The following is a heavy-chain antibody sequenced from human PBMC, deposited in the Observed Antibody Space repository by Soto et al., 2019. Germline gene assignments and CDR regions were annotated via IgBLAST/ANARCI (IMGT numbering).Heavy chain of an antibody. CDR3: ARAPYGDYDWFDP. CDR2: ISSSSSYI. Sequence: SLRLSCAASGFTFSSYSMNWVRQAPGKGLEWVSSISSSSSYIYYADSVKGRFTISRDNAKNSLYLQMNSLRAEDTAVYYCARAPYGDYDWFDPWGQGPLVTVAS. D-gene: IGHD4-17*01. J-gene: IGHJ5*02. V-gene: IGHV3-21*01. CDR1: GFTFSSYS.